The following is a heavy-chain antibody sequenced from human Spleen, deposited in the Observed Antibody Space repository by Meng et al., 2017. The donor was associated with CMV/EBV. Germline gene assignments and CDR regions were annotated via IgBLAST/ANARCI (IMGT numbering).Heavy chain of an antibody. CDR3: ARARMTTVTTFAFDI. J-gene: IGHJ3*02. CDR2: IRYDGSNK. CDR1: GFTFSSYG. V-gene: IGHV3-30*02. Sequence: GESLKISCAASGFTFSSYGMHWVRQAPGKGLEWVSFIRYDGSNKYYADSVKGRFTISRNNSKNTLYLQMNSLRAEDTAVYYCARARMTTVTTFAFDIWGQGTMVTVSS. D-gene: IGHD4-11*01.